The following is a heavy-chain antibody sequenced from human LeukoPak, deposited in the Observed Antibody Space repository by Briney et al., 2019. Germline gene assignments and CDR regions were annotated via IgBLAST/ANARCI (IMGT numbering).Heavy chain of an antibody. D-gene: IGHD3-3*01. V-gene: IGHV4-59*01. CDR2: IYYTGTT. CDR1: GGSISSYY. Sequence: PSETLSLTCTVSGGSISSYYWSWIRQPPGKGLEWIGYIYYTGTTNYNPSLKSRVTISVDTSKNQFSLELSSVTAADTAVYYCATTSRDFWSGYDYWGQGTLVTVSS. J-gene: IGHJ4*02. CDR3: ATTSRDFWSGYDY.